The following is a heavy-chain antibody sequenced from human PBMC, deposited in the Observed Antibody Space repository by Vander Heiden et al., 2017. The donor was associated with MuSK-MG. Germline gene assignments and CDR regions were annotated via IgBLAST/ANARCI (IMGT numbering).Heavy chain of an antibody. Sequence: EVQLVESGGGLVKPGGSLRLSCAASGFTFSSYSMNWVRQAPGKGLEWVSSISSSSSYIYYADSVKGRFTISRDNAKNSLYLQMNSLRAEDTAVYYCARATVTTSYYFDYWGQGTLVTVSS. V-gene: IGHV3-21*01. D-gene: IGHD4-17*01. J-gene: IGHJ4*02. CDR1: GFTFSSYS. CDR2: ISSSSSYI. CDR3: ARATVTTSYYFDY.